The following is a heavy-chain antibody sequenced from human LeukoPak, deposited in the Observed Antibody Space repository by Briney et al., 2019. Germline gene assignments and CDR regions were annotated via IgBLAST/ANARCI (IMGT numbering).Heavy chain of an antibody. V-gene: IGHV3-23*01. CDR3: ARDSATFDY. J-gene: IGHJ4*02. CDR1: GFTFSNYA. Sequence: GGSLRLSCTASGFTFSNYAMSWVHQAPGKGLEWVSSISGSGGNTYYADSVKGRFTISRDNSKNTLYLQMNSLRAEDTAVYYCARDSATFDYWGQGTLVTVSS. CDR2: ISGSGGNT.